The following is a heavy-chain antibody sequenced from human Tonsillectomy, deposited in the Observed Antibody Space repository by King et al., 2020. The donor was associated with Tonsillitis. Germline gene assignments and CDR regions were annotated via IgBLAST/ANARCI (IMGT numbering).Heavy chain of an antibody. CDR1: GGSFSGYY. Sequence: VQLPQWGAGLLKPSATLSLTCAVYGGSFSGYYWSWIRQPPGKGLEWIGEIDHSGSTNYNLSLKSRVTVSVDTSKNQFSLKLSSVTAADTAVYYCTRGQWWLPTLEYWGQGTLVTVSS. CDR2: IDHSGST. D-gene: IGHD2-15*01. V-gene: IGHV4-34*01. CDR3: TRGQWWLPTLEY. J-gene: IGHJ4*02.